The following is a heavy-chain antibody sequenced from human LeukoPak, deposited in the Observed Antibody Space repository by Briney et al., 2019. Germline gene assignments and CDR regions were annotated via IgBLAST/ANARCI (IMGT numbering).Heavy chain of an antibody. CDR1: GGTFSSYA. CDR2: IIPIFGTA. V-gene: IGHV1-69*05. D-gene: IGHD2-21*02. J-gene: IGHJ6*02. Sequence: ASVKVSCKASGGTFSSYAISWVRQAPGQGLEWMGGIIPIFGTANYAQKFQGRVTITTDESTSTAYMELSSLRSEDTAVYYCARGGSVVVTANGIDVWGQGTTVTVSS. CDR3: ARGGSVVVTANGIDV.